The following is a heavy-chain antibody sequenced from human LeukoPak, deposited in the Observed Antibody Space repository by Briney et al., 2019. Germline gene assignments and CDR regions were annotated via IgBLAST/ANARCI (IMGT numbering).Heavy chain of an antibody. CDR1: GGSISSNSYY. D-gene: IGHD6-6*01. V-gene: IGHV4-39*07. CDR2: INHSGST. J-gene: IGHJ3*02. CDR3: GRVRAGSSSPSVRDAFDI. Sequence: SQTLSLTCIVSGGSISSNSYYWSWIRQPPGKGLEWIGEINHSGSTNFNPSLKSRVTISVDTSKNQFSLKLSSVTAADTAVYYCGRVRAGSSSPSVRDAFDIWGQGTMVTVSS.